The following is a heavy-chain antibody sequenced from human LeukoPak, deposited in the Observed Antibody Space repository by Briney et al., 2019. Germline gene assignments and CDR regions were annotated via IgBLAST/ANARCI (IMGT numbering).Heavy chain of an antibody. Sequence: PGGSLRLSCAASEFTVSSNYMSWVRQAPGKGLEWVSVIYSGGSTYYADSVKGRFTISRDNSKNTLYLQMNSLRAEDTAVYYCARDRDYGDWYFDYWGQGTLVTVSS. J-gene: IGHJ4*02. D-gene: IGHD4-17*01. V-gene: IGHV3-53*01. CDR2: IYSGGST. CDR3: ARDRDYGDWYFDY. CDR1: EFTVSSNY.